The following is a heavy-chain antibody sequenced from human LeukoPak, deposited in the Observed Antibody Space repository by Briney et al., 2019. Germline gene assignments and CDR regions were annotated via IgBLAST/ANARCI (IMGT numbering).Heavy chain of an antibody. CDR2: ISSSGSII. D-gene: IGHD3-22*01. J-gene: IGHJ6*03. Sequence: GGSLRLSCAASGFTFSDYYMSWIRQAPGKGLEWVSYISSSGSIIDYADSVKGRFTISRDNAKNSLYVQTNSLRAEDTAVYYCARGGDYSSGYDYYYYYMDVWGKGTTVTVSS. V-gene: IGHV3-11*04. CDR3: ARGGDYSSGYDYYYYYMDV. CDR1: GFTFSDYY.